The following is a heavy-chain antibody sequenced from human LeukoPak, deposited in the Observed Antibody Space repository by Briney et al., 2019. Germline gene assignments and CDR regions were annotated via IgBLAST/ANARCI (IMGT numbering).Heavy chain of an antibody. CDR3: ARGYYDSSGSFDY. J-gene: IGHJ4*02. CDR2: INTITGNP. Sequence: ASVKVSCKTSGYTFTSYVINWVRQAPGKGLQWMGRINTITGNPTYAQGFTGRFVFSLDTSVTTAYLQISSLKADDNAVYYCARGYYDSSGSFDYWGLGTLVTVSS. D-gene: IGHD3-22*01. CDR1: GYTFTSYV. V-gene: IGHV7-4-1*02.